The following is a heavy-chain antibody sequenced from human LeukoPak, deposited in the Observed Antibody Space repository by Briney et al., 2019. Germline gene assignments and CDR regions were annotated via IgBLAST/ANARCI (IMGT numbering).Heavy chain of an antibody. V-gene: IGHV3-23*01. CDR3: ALLDGVLGNGYYYYMDV. J-gene: IGHJ6*03. Sequence: GGSLRLSCAASGFTFSSYAMSWVRQAPGKGLEWVSAISGSGGSTYYADSVKGRFTISRGNSKNTLYLQMNSLRAEDTAVYYCALLDGVLGNGYYYYMDVWGKGTTVTVSS. CDR1: GFTFSSYA. CDR2: ISGSGGST. D-gene: IGHD2-8*01.